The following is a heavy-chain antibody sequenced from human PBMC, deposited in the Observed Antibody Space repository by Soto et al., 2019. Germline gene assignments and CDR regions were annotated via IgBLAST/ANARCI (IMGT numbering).Heavy chain of an antibody. Sequence: EVQLVESGGGLVQPGGSLRLSCAASGFTVSSNYMSWVRQAPGKGLEWVSVIYSGGSTYYADSVKGRFTISRDNSKNTLYLQMTSLRAEDTAVYYCARGPAPMPLIDYGGQGTLVTVSS. D-gene: IGHD2-2*01. V-gene: IGHV3-66*01. CDR2: IYSGGST. CDR3: ARGPAPMPLIDY. CDR1: GFTVSSNY. J-gene: IGHJ4*02.